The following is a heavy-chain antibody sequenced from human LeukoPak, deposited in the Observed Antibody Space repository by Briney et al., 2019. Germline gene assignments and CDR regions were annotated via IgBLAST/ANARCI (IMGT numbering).Heavy chain of an antibody. CDR1: GGSISSYY. CDR3: ARERAYSYGLDY. CDR2: IYYSGST. Sequence: PSETLSLTCTASGGSISSYYWSWIRQPPGKGLEWIGYIYYSGSTNYNPSLKSRVTISVDTSKNQFSLKLSSVTAADTAVYYCARERAYSYGLDYWGQGTLVTVSS. J-gene: IGHJ4*02. D-gene: IGHD5-18*01. V-gene: IGHV4-59*01.